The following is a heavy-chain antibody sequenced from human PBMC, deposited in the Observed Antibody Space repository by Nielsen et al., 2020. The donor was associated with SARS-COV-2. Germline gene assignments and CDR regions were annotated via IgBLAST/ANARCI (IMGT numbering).Heavy chain of an antibody. CDR3: ARSRATRGWGSGWYIDY. J-gene: IGHJ4*02. Sequence: WVRQAPGQGLEWMGGIIPIFGTANYAQKFQGRVTTTADESTSTAYMELSSLRSEDTAVYYCARSRATRGWGSGWYIDYWGQGTLVTVSS. D-gene: IGHD6-19*01. V-gene: IGHV1-69*01. CDR2: IIPIFGTA.